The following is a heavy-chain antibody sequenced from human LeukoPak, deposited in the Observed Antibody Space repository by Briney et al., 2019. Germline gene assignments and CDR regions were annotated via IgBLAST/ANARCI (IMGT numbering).Heavy chain of an antibody. CDR2: IYYSGST. J-gene: IGHJ6*02. Sequence: PSETLSLTCTVSGGSISSYYWSWIRQPPGKGLEWIGYIYYSGSTNYNPSLKSRVTISVDTSKNQFSLKLSSVTAADTAVYYCARVFRSWSGYYYYYGMDVWGQGTTVTVSS. CDR3: ARVFRSWSGYYYYYGMDV. V-gene: IGHV4-59*01. CDR1: GGSISSYY. D-gene: IGHD3-3*01.